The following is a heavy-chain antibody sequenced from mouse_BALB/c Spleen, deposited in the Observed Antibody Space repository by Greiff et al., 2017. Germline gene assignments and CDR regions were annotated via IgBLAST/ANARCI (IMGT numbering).Heavy chain of an antibody. J-gene: IGHJ2*01. V-gene: IGHV1-31*01. CDR1: GYSFTGYY. D-gene: IGHD1-1*01. Sequence: VQLQQSGPELVKPGASVKISCKASGYSFTGYYMHWVKQSHVKSLEWIGRINPYNGATSYNQNFKDKASLTVDKSSSTAYMELHSLTSEDSAVYYCARGDYYGSSGDHWGQGTTLTVSS. CDR3: ARGDYYGSSGDH. CDR2: INPYNGAT.